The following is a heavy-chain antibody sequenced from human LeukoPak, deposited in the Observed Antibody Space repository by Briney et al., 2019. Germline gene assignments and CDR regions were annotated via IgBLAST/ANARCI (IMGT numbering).Heavy chain of an antibody. CDR3: ATRIGYCSSTSCLPFDY. J-gene: IGHJ4*02. CDR1: GGSISSYY. CDR2: IYYSGST. V-gene: IGHV4-59*08. Sequence: SETLSLTCTVSGGSISSYYWSWIRQPPGKGLEWIGYIYYSGSTYYNPSLKSRVTISVDTSKNQFSLKLSSVTAADTAVYYCATRIGYCSSTSCLPFDYWGQGTLVTVSS. D-gene: IGHD2-2*01.